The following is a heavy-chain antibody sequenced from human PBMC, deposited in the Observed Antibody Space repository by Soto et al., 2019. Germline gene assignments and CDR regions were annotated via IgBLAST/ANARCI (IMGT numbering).Heavy chain of an antibody. Sequence: GASVKVSCKASGYTFTSYGIXXVRQAPGQGLEWMGWISAYNGNTNYAQKLQGRVTMTTDTSTSTAYMELRSLRSDDTAVYYCARDPTPTYYYDSSGTLFDYWGQGTLVTVSS. V-gene: IGHV1-18*04. CDR2: ISAYNGNT. CDR3: ARDPTPTYYYDSSGTLFDY. J-gene: IGHJ4*02. CDR1: GYTFTSYG. D-gene: IGHD3-22*01.